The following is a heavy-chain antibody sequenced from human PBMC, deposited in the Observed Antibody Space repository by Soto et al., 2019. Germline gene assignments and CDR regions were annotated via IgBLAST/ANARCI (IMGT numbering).Heavy chain of an antibody. V-gene: IGHV4-59*01. Sequence: ETLSLTCTVSGGSIRSDYWSWIRQPPGKGLEWIGHISHSGSTNYNPSLNSRVTISIDTSKNQFSLKLSSGAAADTAVYYCARANVGDFWSGLNYYHYYYMDVWGKGTTVTVSS. CDR3: ARANVGDFWSGLNYYHYYYMDV. J-gene: IGHJ6*03. CDR1: GGSIRSDY. CDR2: ISHSGST. D-gene: IGHD3-3*01.